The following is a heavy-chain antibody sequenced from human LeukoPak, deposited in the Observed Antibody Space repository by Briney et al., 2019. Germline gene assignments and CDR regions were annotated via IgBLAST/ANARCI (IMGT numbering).Heavy chain of an antibody. V-gene: IGHV3-53*01. J-gene: IGHJ4*02. CDR3: ARVATTTTRSFEY. Sequence: PGASLRLSCAASGFTVSTTQMSWVRQAPGKGLEWVAVIYSGGSTHYAGSVKGRFTISRDISKNTLYLQMNSLRAEDTAVYYCARVATTTTRSFEYWGQGTLVTVSS. CDR2: IYSGGST. D-gene: IGHD1-14*01. CDR1: GFTVSTTQ.